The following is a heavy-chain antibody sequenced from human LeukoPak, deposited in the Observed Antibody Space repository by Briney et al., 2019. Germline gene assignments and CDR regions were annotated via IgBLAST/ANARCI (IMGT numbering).Heavy chain of an antibody. Sequence: GGSLRLSCAASGFTFSSYAMHWVRQAPGKGLEWVAVISYDGSNKYYADSVKGRFTISRDNSKNTLYLQMNSLRAEDTAVYYCAKRVAGSFHYYYYMDVWGKGTTVTISS. CDR1: GFTFSSYA. J-gene: IGHJ6*03. V-gene: IGHV3-30*04. D-gene: IGHD6-19*01. CDR2: ISYDGSNK. CDR3: AKRVAGSFHYYYYMDV.